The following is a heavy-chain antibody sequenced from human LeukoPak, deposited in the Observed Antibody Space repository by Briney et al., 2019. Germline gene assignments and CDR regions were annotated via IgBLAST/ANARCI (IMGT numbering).Heavy chain of an antibody. D-gene: IGHD2-15*01. CDR2: IIPILGIA. CDR1: GGTFSSYA. Sequence: PGASVKVSCKASGGTFSSYAISWVRQAPGQGLEWMGRIIPILGIANYAQKFQGRVTITADKSTSTAYMELSSLRSEDTAVYYCARPRPCSGGSCYDNWFDPWGQGTQVTVSS. CDR3: ARPRPCSGGSCYDNWFDP. V-gene: IGHV1-69*04. J-gene: IGHJ5*02.